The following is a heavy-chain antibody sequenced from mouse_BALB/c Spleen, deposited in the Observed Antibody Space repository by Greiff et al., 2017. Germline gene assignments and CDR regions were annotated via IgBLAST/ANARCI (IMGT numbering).Heavy chain of an antibody. Sequence: QVQLQQSGAELARPGASVKLSCKASGYTFTDYYINWVKQRTGQGLEWIGEIYPGSGNTYYNEKFKGKATLTADKSSSTAYMQLSSLTSEDSAVYFCARRGNYVGYYFDYWGQGTTLTVSA. J-gene: IGHJ2*01. CDR3: ARRGNYVGYYFDY. D-gene: IGHD2-1*01. V-gene: IGHV1-77*01. CDR2: IYPGSGNT. CDR1: GYTFTDYY.